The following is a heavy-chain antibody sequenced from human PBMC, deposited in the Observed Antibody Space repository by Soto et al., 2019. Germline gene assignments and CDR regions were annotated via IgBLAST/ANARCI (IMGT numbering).Heavy chain of an antibody. CDR2: MSHSGGT. CDR3: ARVERGTATAVVYAFDI. D-gene: IGHD2-21*02. CDR1: GGFVSSGSYY. J-gene: IGHJ3*02. Sequence: QVQLQQWGAGLLKPSETLSLTCAVYGGFVSSGSYYWSWIRQPPGKGLEWIGEMSHSGGTHFNPSLKSRVTISVATTKNHCSLKMSSVTAADTALYYCARVERGTATAVVYAFDIWGPGTMVTVSS. V-gene: IGHV4-34*01.